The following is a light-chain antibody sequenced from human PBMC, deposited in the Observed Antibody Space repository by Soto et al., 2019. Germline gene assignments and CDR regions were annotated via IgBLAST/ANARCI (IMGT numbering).Light chain of an antibody. CDR1: SSDVGYYNF. CDR2: EVS. CDR3: SSYTSSSTDV. J-gene: IGLJ1*01. V-gene: IGLV2-14*01. Sequence: QSVLTQPASVSGSPGQSIIISCTGTSSDVGYYNFVSWYQQHPGKAPKLMMYEVSNRPSGVPNRFSGSKSGNTASLTISGLQAEDEADYYCSSYTSSSTDVFGTGTKVTVL.